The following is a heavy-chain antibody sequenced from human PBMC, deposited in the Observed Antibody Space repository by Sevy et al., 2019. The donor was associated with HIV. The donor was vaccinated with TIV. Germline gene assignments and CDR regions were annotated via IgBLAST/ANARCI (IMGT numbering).Heavy chain of an antibody. CDR3: AKDFTGFYGMDV. D-gene: IGHD3-9*01. J-gene: IGHJ6*02. CDR1: GLTLSSCG. V-gene: IGHV3-30*18. Sequence: GGSLRLSCAASGLTLSSCGMHWARQAPGKGLEWVAVISYDGSNKYYAESVKGRLPISRDTSKNTLYLQMNSLRAEETAVYYCAKDFTGFYGMDVWGQGTTVTVSS. CDR2: ISYDGSNK.